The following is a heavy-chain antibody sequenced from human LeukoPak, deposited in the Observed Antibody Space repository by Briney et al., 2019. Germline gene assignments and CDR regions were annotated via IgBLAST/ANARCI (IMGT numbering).Heavy chain of an antibody. CDR1: GFIFSSHG. CDR3: AKDVLLWFGELTGPDY. D-gene: IGHD3-10*01. J-gene: IGHJ4*02. CDR2: ISGSGGST. V-gene: IGHV3-23*01. Sequence: GGSLRLSCAASGFIFSSHGMSWVRQAPGKGLEWVSAISGSGGSTYYADSVKGRFTISRDNSKNTLYLQMNSLRAEDTAVYYCAKDVLLWFGELTGPDYWGQGTLVTVSS.